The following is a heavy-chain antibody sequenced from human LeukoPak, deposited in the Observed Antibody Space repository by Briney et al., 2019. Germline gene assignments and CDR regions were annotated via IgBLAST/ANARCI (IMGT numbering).Heavy chain of an antibody. CDR1: GGSISSYY. J-gene: IGHJ3*02. CDR2: IYTSGST. D-gene: IGHD3-22*01. Sequence: SETLSLTCTVSGGSISSYYWSWIRQPAGKGLEWIGRIYTSGSTNYNPSLKSRVTMSVDTSKNQFSLKLSSVTAADTAVYYCARVREVVIVVYAFDIWGQGTMVTVSS. V-gene: IGHV4-4*07. CDR3: ARVREVVIVVYAFDI.